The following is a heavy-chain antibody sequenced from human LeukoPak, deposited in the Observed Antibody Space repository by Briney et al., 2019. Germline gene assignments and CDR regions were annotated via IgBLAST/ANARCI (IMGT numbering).Heavy chain of an antibody. J-gene: IGHJ3*02. D-gene: IGHD5-18*01. CDR1: GYTFTAYY. V-gene: IGHV1-2*02. CDR3: ARAGGGYSSGWGAFDI. Sequence: ASMKVSCKASGYTFTAYYIHWVRQAPGQGLNWMGLINPASGGTRYAQKFQGRVTMTSDTSISTAYMERSRLRSDDTAVYFCARAGGGYSSGWGAFDIWGQGTMVTVSS. CDR2: INPASGGT.